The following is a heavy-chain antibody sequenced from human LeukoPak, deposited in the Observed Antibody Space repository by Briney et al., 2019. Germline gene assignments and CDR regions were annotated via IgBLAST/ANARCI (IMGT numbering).Heavy chain of an antibody. D-gene: IGHD5-24*01. J-gene: IGHJ3*02. CDR1: GFTFRTHF. Sequence: GRSLRLSCAATGFTFRTHFMHWVRQAPGKGLEWVAVISYDGSNKYYADSVKGRLTISRDNAKNSLYLQMDSLRAEDTAVYYCARDIQMATITPDAFDIWGQATMVTVSS. V-gene: IGHV3-30-3*01. CDR3: ARDIQMATITPDAFDI. CDR2: ISYDGSNK.